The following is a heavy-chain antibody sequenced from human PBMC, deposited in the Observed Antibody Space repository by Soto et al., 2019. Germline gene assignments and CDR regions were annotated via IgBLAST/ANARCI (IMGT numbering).Heavy chain of an antibody. CDR2: IIPIFGTA. V-gene: IGHV1-69*13. CDR1: GGTFSSYA. CDR3: ARVGYRAAAGTGGEWWFDP. J-gene: IGHJ5*02. D-gene: IGHD6-13*01. Sequence: ASVKVSCKASGGTFSSYAISWVRQAPGQGLEWMGGIIPIFGTANYAQKFQGRVTITADESTSTAYMELSSLRSEDTAVYYCARVGYRAAAGTGGEWWFDPWGQGTLVTVSS.